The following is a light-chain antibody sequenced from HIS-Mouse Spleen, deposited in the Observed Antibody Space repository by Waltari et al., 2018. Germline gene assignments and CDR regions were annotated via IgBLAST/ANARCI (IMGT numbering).Light chain of an antibody. Sequence: QSALTQPPSASGSPGQSVTIPCTGTSRAVGGYNYVSWYQQHPGKAPKLMIYDVSKRPSGVPDRFSGSKSGNTASLTVSGLQAEDEADYYCSSYAGSNNLVFGGGTKLTVL. CDR2: DVS. CDR1: SRAVGGYNY. J-gene: IGLJ2*01. CDR3: SSYAGSNNLV. V-gene: IGLV2-8*01.